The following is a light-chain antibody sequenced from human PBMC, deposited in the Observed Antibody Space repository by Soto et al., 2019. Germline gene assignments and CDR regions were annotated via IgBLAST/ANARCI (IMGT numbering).Light chain of an antibody. Sequence: QMTQSHSTLSAALGARFPITVPASQSISSWLAWYQQKPGKAPKLLIFDASSLENGVPSRFSGSGYGTEVTLTISSLQPDDCATYYCQQYNSYWRTFGQGTKVDIK. CDR2: DAS. CDR1: QSISSW. J-gene: IGKJ1*01. CDR3: QQYNSYWRT. V-gene: IGKV1-5*01.